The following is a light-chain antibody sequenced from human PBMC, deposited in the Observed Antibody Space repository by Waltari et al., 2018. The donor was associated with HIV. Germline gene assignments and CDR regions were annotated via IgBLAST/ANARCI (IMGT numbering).Light chain of an antibody. CDR3: QEYKTYSLYS. CDR2: KAS. J-gene: IGKJ2*03. V-gene: IGKV1-5*03. Sequence: DIQMTQSPSTLSSSVGDRVSITCRASQNISTWLAWYQQKPGKAPKLLIYKASTLESEVPSRFSGSGSGTEFTLTISSLQPDDFATYYYQEYKTYSLYSFGQGTKLEIK. CDR1: QNISTW.